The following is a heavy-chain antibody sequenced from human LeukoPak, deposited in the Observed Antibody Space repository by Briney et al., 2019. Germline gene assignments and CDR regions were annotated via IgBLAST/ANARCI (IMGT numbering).Heavy chain of an antibody. CDR2: IYYSGST. CDR3: ARVLSGYDYYYYYYMDV. D-gene: IGHD3-10*01. CDR1: GGSISSYY. Sequence: SETLSLTCTVSGGSISSYYWSWIRQPPGKGLEWIGYIYYSGSTNYNPSLKSRVTISVDTSKNQFSLKLSSVTAADTAVYYCARVLSGYDYYYYYYMDVWGKGTTVTISS. V-gene: IGHV4-59*01. J-gene: IGHJ6*03.